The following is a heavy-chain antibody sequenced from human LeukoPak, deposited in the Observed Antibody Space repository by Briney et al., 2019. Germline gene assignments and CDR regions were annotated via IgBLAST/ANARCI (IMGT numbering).Heavy chain of an antibody. CDR2: IYYSGST. CDR3: ARQRLGGMVATGPDDY. CDR1: GGSISSYY. Sequence: SETLPLTCTVPGGSISSYYWSWIRQPPGKGLEWIGYIYYSGSTNYNPSLKSRVTISVDTSKNQFSLKLSSVTAADTAVYYCARQRLGGMVATGPDDYWGQGTLVTVSS. V-gene: IGHV4-59*08. J-gene: IGHJ4*02. D-gene: IGHD5-12*01.